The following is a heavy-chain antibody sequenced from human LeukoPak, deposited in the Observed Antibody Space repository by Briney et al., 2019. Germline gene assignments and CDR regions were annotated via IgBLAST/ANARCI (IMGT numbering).Heavy chain of an antibody. CDR3: TSPAPLPGDIAAVES. D-gene: IGHD6-13*01. Sequence: TGGSLRPSCAASGFTFSGSAMHWVRQASGKGLEWVGRIRSKANSYATAYAASVKGRFTISRDDSKNAAYLQMNSLKTEDTAVYYCTSPAPLPGDIAAVESWGQGTLVTVSS. CDR1: GFTFSGSA. V-gene: IGHV3-73*01. CDR2: IRSKANSYAT. J-gene: IGHJ4*02.